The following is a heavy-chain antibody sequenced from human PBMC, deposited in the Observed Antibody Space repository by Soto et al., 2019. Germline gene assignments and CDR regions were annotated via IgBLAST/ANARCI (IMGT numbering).Heavy chain of an antibody. D-gene: IGHD3-22*01. CDR1: GYTFTGHY. CDR3: ANRLGSSGYIWFDP. J-gene: IGHJ5*02. CDR2: INPNNGDT. Sequence: ASVKVSCKASGYTFTGHYIHWVRQAPGQGVEWMGWINPNNGDTNYAQKFQGRVTMTRDTSIRTAYMELSRLRSDDTAMYYCANRLGSSGYIWFDPWGQGTPVTVSS. V-gene: IGHV1-2*02.